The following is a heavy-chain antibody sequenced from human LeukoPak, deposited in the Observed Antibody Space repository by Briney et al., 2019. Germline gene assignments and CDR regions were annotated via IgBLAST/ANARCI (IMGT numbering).Heavy chain of an antibody. J-gene: IGHJ4*02. Sequence: GESLKTSCHGSSLMFHNVWVSCGRQKPGKGLEFMGIIYPGDSDARYSPSFQGQVTMSADTSSNTAYLHWTSLEASDTAIYYCARPLGDFGAFNLAGLWGPGTLVTVSS. CDR2: IYPGDSDA. D-gene: IGHD4-17*01. CDR3: ARPLGDFGAFNLAGL. V-gene: IGHV5-51*01. CDR1: SLMFHNVW.